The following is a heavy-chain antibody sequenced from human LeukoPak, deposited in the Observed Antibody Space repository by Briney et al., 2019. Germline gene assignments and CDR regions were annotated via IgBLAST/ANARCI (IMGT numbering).Heavy chain of an antibody. CDR1: GYTFTSYG. D-gene: IGHD3-16*02. V-gene: IGHV1-69*06. Sequence: SVKVSCKASGYTFTSYGISWVRQAPGQGLEWMGRIIPIFDTTNYAQKFQGRVTITAEKSTSTAYMELSSLRSEDTAVYYCARDYRDRYFDYWGQGTVVTVSS. CDR2: IIPIFDTT. J-gene: IGHJ4*02. CDR3: ARDYRDRYFDY.